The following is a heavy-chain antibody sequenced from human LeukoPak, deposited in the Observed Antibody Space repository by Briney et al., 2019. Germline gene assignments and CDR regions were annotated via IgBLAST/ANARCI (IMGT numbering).Heavy chain of an antibody. J-gene: IGHJ5*02. Sequence: GGSLRLSCAASGFTFNSYSMNWVRQAPGKGLEWVSGISGSGRDTYYADSVKGRFTISRDNSKNTLYLQMNSLRAEDTAVYYCAKDGDFLNWFDPWGQGTLVTVSS. V-gene: IGHV3-23*01. CDR2: ISGSGRDT. D-gene: IGHD3-3*01. CDR1: GFTFNSYS. CDR3: AKDGDFLNWFDP.